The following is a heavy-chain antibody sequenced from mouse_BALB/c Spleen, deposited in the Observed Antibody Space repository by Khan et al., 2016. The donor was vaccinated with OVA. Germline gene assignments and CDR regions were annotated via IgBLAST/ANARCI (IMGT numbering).Heavy chain of an antibody. J-gene: IGHJ2*01. V-gene: IGHV3-2*02. D-gene: IGHD1-1*01. CDR1: GYSITSDYA. CDR2: ISYSGRT. Sequence: EVPLQESGPGLVQPSQSLSLTCTVAGYSITSDYACNWIRQLPGNKLEWVGSISYSGRTSHNTSSKSRISINRDKSTNQYVLLLSTVTNEDHAASYCARSVTITTVVATDFAYVGQGTTLTVSS. CDR3: ARSVTITTVVATDFAY.